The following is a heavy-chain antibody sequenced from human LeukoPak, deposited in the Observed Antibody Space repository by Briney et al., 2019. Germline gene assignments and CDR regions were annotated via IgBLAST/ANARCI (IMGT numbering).Heavy chain of an antibody. CDR3: TVYYHDGGNYHPTDH. V-gene: IGHV3-73*01. D-gene: IGHD3-16*02. CDR2: IKSKASNYAT. CDR1: GFTFSASA. Sequence: PGGSLKLSCAASGFTFSASAMHWVRQTSGKGLEWVGRIKSKASNYATAYAASVNGRFTISRDDSKNTAYLQMNSLKTEDTAIYYCTVYYHDGGNYHPTDHWGQGTLVTVSS. J-gene: IGHJ4*02.